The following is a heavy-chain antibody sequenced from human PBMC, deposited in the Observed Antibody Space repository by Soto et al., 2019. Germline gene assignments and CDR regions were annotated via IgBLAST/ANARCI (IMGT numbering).Heavy chain of an antibody. D-gene: IGHD3-10*01. CDR3: ARVGYGSGSSNWFDP. J-gene: IGHJ5*02. CDR1: GGSISSGGYS. CDR2: IYHSGST. V-gene: IGHV4-30-2*01. Sequence: SETLSLTCAVSGGSISSGGYSWSWIRQPPGKGLEWIGYIYHSGSTYYNPSLKSRVTISVDRSKNQFSLKLSSVTAAGTAVYYCARVGYGSGSSNWFDPWGQGTLVTVSS.